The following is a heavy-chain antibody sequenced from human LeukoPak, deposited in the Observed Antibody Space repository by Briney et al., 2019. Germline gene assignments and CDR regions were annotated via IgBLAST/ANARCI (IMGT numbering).Heavy chain of an antibody. CDR2: IYYSGST. CDR3: ARDRLIDCSSTSCYRRLDY. CDR1: GGSISSGGYY. V-gene: IGHV4-31*11. J-gene: IGHJ4*02. Sequence: SQTLSLTCAVSGGSISSGGYYWSWIRQHPGTGLEWIGYIYYSGSTCYNPSLKSRVTISVDTSKHQFSLKLSSVTAADTAVYYCARDRLIDCSSTSCYRRLDYWGQGTLVTVSS. D-gene: IGHD2-2*01.